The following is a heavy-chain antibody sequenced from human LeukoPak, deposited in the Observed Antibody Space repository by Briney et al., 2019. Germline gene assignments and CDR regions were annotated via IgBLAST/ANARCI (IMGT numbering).Heavy chain of an antibody. CDR2: ISAYNGNT. D-gene: IGHD6-13*01. Sequence: ASVKVSCKASGYTFTSYGISWVRQAPGQGLEWMGWISAYNGNTNYAQKFQGRVTMTRDTSTSTVYMDLSSLRSEDTAVYYCAREGPSGGHVAAAINYWGQGTLVTVSS. V-gene: IGHV1-18*01. CDR1: GYTFTSYG. J-gene: IGHJ4*02. CDR3: AREGPSGGHVAAAINY.